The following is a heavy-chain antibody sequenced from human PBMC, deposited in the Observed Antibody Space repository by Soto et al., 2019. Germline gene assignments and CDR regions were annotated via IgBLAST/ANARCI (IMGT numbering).Heavy chain of an antibody. CDR2: IYYSGST. V-gene: IGHV4-31*03. J-gene: IGHJ5*02. CDR1: GGSISSGGYY. D-gene: IGHD6-19*01. CDR3: AREAPNGYSSGWGIDP. Sequence: SETLSLTCTVSGGSISSGGYYWSWIRQHPGKGLEWIGYIYYSGSTYYNPSLKSRVTISVDTSKNQFSLQLNSVTPEDTAVYYCAREAPNGYSSGWGIDPWGQGTLVTVSS.